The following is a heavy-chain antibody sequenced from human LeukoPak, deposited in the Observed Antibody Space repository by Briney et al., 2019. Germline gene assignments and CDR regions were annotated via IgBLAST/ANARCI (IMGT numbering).Heavy chain of an antibody. D-gene: IGHD4-17*01. CDR1: GGSFSGYF. CDR2: INHGGST. Sequence: SEALSLTCAVYGGSFSGYFWTWIRQPPGKGLEWIGEINHGGSTNYNPSLKSRVTISLDTSKNQFSLNLSSVTAADTAVYYCARDLVTVTTYHYFDYWGQGALVTVSS. J-gene: IGHJ4*02. V-gene: IGHV4-34*01. CDR3: ARDLVTVTTYHYFDY.